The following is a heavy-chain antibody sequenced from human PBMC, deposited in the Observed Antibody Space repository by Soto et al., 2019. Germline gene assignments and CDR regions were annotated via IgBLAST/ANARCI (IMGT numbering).Heavy chain of an antibody. CDR1: GYSFTSYG. D-gene: IGHD3-22*01. V-gene: IGHV1-18*04. CDR3: ARHRFNYYDDTVYYYFDY. J-gene: IGHJ4*02. CDR2: ISGHNGNT. Sequence: QVQLVQSGAEVKKHGASVKVSCKASGYSFTSYGISWVRQAPGQGPEWMGWISGHNGNTNHPQSLQGRVNMTTYTYRNTAYMELRSLRSDDTAVYYCARHRFNYYDDTVYYYFDYWSQGTLVTVSS.